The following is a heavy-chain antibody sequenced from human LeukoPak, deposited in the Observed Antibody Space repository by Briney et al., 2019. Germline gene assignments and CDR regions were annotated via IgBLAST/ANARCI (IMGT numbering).Heavy chain of an antibody. V-gene: IGHV1-46*01. Sequence: GASVKVSCKASGYTFTNYYIHWVRQAPGQGLEWMGIINASGGSARSPQKFQGRVTTTRDTSTSTVYMEVSSLRSEDTAFYYCARNNGDYLDYWGQGTLVTVSS. CDR1: GYTFTNYY. CDR2: INASGGSA. J-gene: IGHJ4*02. CDR3: ARNNGDYLDY. D-gene: IGHD4-17*01.